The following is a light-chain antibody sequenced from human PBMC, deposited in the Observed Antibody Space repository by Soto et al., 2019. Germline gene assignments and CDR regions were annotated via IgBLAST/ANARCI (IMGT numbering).Light chain of an antibody. CDR2: HTS. J-gene: IGKJ3*01. CDR3: QQYGRSPPT. Sequence: EVVLTQSPGTLSLSPGERATLSCRASQSVNRNYLAWYQQKPGQAPRLLIYHTSSRATGIPDRFSGTGSGIDFTLTISRLEPEDFAVYYCQQYGRSPPTFGPGTKVDIK. V-gene: IGKV3-20*01. CDR1: QSVNRNY.